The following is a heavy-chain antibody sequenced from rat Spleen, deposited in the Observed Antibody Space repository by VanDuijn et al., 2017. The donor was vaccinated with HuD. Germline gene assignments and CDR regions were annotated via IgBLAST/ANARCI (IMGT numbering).Heavy chain of an antibody. CDR1: GFISSDHY. J-gene: IGHJ3*01. V-gene: IGHV5-25*01. Sequence: EVQLVESGGGLVQPGGSLKLSCVASGFISSDHYVAWVRQAPTKGLEWVASISTGGDDNYYRDSVKGRFTISRDDEESTLYLQMDSMRSEDTATYYCATGGFQHYDGTYYYGWFAFWGQGTLVTVSS. CDR2: ISTGGDDN. D-gene: IGHD1-12*02. CDR3: ATGGFQHYDGTYYYGWFAF.